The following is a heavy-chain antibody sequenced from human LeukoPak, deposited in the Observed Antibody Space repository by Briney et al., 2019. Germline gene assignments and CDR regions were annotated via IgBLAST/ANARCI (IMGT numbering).Heavy chain of an antibody. CDR3: TRGGYCGADSCYSGGDYFDP. J-gene: IGHJ5*02. V-gene: IGHV3-74*03. D-gene: IGHD2-15*01. CDR1: GFNVSIYW. Sequence: QSGGSLRLSCAASGFNVSIYWMHWVRQAPGKGLVWVSRINSDGSRRMYADSVKGRFTISRDNAKNTLYLQMNSLRAEDTATYFCTRGGYCGADSCYSGGDYFDPWGQGTLVTVSS. CDR2: INSDGSRR.